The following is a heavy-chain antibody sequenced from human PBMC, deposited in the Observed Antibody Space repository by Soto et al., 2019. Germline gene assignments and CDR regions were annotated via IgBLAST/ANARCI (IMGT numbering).Heavy chain of an antibody. D-gene: IGHD3-22*01. CDR3: ARGGAGYYDSSGYYYEVDYFDY. J-gene: IGHJ4*02. CDR1: EFTFSNYA. V-gene: IGHV3-23*01. CDR2: ISYGGGAT. Sequence: GGSLRLSCAASEFTFSNYAMSWVRQAPGKGLEWVSAISYGGGATYYADSAKGRFTISRDNSKNTLYLQMNSLRAEDTAVYYCARGGAGYYDSSGYYYEVDYFDYWGQGTLVTVSS.